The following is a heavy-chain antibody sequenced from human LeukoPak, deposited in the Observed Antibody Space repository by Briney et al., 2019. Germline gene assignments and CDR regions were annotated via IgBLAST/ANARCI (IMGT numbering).Heavy chain of an antibody. J-gene: IGHJ2*01. Sequence: SETLSLTCTVSGGSISSYYWSWVRQPPGKGLEWIGYIYKTVNTNYNPSLKSRATISVDTSKSQFSLKLTSVTAADTAVYFCARDEGNGWPLGWHFDLWGRGTLATVSS. CDR2: IYKTVNT. CDR1: GGSISSYY. D-gene: IGHD6-19*01. V-gene: IGHV4-59*01. CDR3: ARDEGNGWPLGWHFDL.